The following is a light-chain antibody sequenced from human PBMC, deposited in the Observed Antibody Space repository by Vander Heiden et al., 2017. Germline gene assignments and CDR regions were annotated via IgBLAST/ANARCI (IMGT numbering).Light chain of an antibody. Sequence: QSVLTPPPSASGTPGQRVTISCSGSNSNTGSNNVNWYQQLPGTAPKLLIQSNNQRPSGVPDRFSGSKSGTSAALAISGVQSEDEADYYCAVWDDSLNGPVFGGGTKLTVL. J-gene: IGLJ3*02. CDR3: AVWDDSLNGPV. CDR2: SNN. CDR1: NSNTGSNN. V-gene: IGLV1-44*01.